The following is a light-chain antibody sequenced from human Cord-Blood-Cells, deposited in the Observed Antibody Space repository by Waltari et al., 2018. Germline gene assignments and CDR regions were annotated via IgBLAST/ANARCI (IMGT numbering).Light chain of an antibody. CDR1: SGTIASNY. Sequence: NFMLTQPHSVSESPGTTVTISCTDSSGTIASNYVQWYQQRPGSAPTTVIYENNQRPSGVPVRFSGSIHSSSNSASLTISGLKTEDEADYYCQSYDSSNRVFGGGTKLTVL. CDR3: QSYDSSNRV. V-gene: IGLV6-57*02. J-gene: IGLJ3*02. CDR2: ENN.